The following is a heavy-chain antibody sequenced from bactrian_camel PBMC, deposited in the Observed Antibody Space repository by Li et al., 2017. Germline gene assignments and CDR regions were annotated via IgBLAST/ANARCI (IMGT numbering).Heavy chain of an antibody. Sequence: HVQLVESGGGLVQPGGSLRLSCSAPGFSFISDYMSWVRQAPGKSLEWVCIIYGDDTRTYYVDSVQGRFTVSRDNGKNTVFLQMNSLKPEDTAVYYCVPLRWLYWGQGTQVTVS. CDR3: VPLRWLY. V-gene: IGHV3S5*01. D-gene: IGHD2*01. J-gene: IGHJ4*01. CDR1: GFSFISDY. CDR2: IYGDDTRT.